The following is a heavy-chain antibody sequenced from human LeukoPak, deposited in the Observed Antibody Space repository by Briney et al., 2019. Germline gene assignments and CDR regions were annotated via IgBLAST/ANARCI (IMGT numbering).Heavy chain of an antibody. CDR2: ISGDGGST. V-gene: IGHV3-43*02. Sequence: GGSLRLSCAASGFTFDDYAMHWVRQAPGKGLEWVSLISGDGGSTYYADSVKGRFTISRDNAKNSVFLQMNSLRAEDTAVYYCAREARAPPHWGQGTLVTVSS. J-gene: IGHJ4*02. CDR1: GFTFDDYA. CDR3: AREARAPPH.